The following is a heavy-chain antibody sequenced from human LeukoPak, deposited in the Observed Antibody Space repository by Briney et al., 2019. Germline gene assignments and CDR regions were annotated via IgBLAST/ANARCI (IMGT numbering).Heavy chain of an antibody. CDR3: ARGPSGYYYFED. Sequence: LGGSLRLSCAASGFSFGTYGMTWVRQVPGKGLEWVSGINRNGISTLYADSVKGRFTISRDNAKNSLYLQMNSLRAEDTALYYCARGPSGYYYFEDWGQGTLVTVSS. CDR2: INRNGIST. CDR1: GFSFGTYG. D-gene: IGHD5-12*01. V-gene: IGHV3-20*04. J-gene: IGHJ4*02.